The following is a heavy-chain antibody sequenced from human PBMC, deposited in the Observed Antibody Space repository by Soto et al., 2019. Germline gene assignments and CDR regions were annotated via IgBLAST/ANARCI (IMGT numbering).Heavy chain of an antibody. Sequence: EVQLLESGGGLVQPGGSLRLSCAASGFNFSSYDMSWVRQAPGKGLEWVSAISGSGGRTYYADSVKGRFTISRDNSKVTLYVQMYSLRAEDTAVYYCAKDRIVVVSLQWFDPWGQGTLVTVSS. D-gene: IGHD2-2*01. CDR2: ISGSGGRT. V-gene: IGHV3-23*01. CDR3: AKDRIVVVSLQWFDP. CDR1: GFNFSSYD. J-gene: IGHJ5*02.